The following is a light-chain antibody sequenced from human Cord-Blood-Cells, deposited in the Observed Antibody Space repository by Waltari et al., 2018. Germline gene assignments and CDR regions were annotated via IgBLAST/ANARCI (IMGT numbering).Light chain of an antibody. V-gene: IGLV2-8*01. CDR3: SSYAGSNNYV. CDR1: SSDVGGYNY. J-gene: IGLJ1*01. Sequence: QSALTQPPAASGSPGQPVTISCTGTSSDVGGYNYVSWYQQHPGKAPKLMIYEVSKRPAGVPDRFSGSRSGNTASLTVSELQAEDEADYYCSSYAGSNNYVFGTGTKVTVL. CDR2: EVS.